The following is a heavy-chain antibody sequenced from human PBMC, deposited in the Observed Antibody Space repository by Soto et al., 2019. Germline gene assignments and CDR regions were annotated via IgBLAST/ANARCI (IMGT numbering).Heavy chain of an antibody. V-gene: IGHV3-30*18. J-gene: IGHJ6*03. Sequence: PGGFLRLSCAASGFTFSSYGMHRVRQAPGKGLEWVAVISYDGSNKYYADSVKGRFTISRDNSKNTLYLQMNSLRAEDTAVYYCAKDAKRGRAYYYYYYMDVWGKGTTVTVSS. CDR2: ISYDGSNK. CDR1: GFTFSSYG. CDR3: AKDAKRGRAYYYYYYMDV. D-gene: IGHD3-16*01.